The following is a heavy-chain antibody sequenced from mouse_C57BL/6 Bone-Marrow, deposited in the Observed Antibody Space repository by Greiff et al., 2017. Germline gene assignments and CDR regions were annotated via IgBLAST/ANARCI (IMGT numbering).Heavy chain of an antibody. CDR2: IDPEDGDT. CDR1: GFNIKDYY. V-gene: IGHV14-1*01. CDR3: TSMVTTSY. Sequence: VQLQQSGAELVRPGASVKLSCTASGFNIKDYYMHWVKQRPEQGLEWIGRIDPEDGDTEYAPKFQGKVTMTADTSSNTAYLQLSSLTSEDTAVYYCTSMVTTSYWGQGTTLTVSS. J-gene: IGHJ2*01. D-gene: IGHD2-2*01.